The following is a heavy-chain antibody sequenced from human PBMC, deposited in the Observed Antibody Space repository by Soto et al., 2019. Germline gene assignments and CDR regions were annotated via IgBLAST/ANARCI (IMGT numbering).Heavy chain of an antibody. V-gene: IGHV5-51*01. J-gene: IGHJ6*02. D-gene: IGHD3-10*01. CDR3: ARGGGYYYGSGSYHYYYYGMDV. CDR2: IYPGDSDT. Sequence: GESLKISCKGSGYSFTSYWIGWVRQMPGKGLEWMGNIYPGDSDTRYSPSFQGQVTISADKSISTAYLQWSSLKASDTAMYYCARGGGYYYGSGSYHYYYYGMDVWGQGTTVTVSS. CDR1: GYSFTSYW.